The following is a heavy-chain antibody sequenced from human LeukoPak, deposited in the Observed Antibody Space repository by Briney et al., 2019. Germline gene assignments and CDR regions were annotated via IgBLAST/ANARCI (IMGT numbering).Heavy chain of an antibody. Sequence: GGSLRLSCTVSGFTVSSNSMSWVRQAPGKGLEWVSFIYSDNTHYSDSVKGRFTISRDNSKNTLYLQMNSLRAEDTAVYYCARRGYSSGWYDYYYMDVWGKGTTVTTSS. CDR3: ARRGYSSGWYDYYYMDV. CDR1: GFTVSSNS. V-gene: IGHV3-53*01. D-gene: IGHD6-19*01. J-gene: IGHJ6*03. CDR2: IYSDNT.